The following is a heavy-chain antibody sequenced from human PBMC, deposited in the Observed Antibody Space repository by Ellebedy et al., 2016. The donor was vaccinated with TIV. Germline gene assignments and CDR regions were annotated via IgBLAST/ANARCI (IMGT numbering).Heavy chain of an antibody. D-gene: IGHD6-19*01. Sequence: GESLKISCPASGFTFSRLDMHWVSQATGKGLAWVSAIGTAADTYYPDSVRGRFTISRENAKNSLYLQMNSLRAEDTAVYYCTRANSGFDLWGRGTLVTVSS. V-gene: IGHV3-13*01. CDR3: TRANSGFDL. J-gene: IGHJ2*01. CDR1: GFTFSRLD. CDR2: IGTAADT.